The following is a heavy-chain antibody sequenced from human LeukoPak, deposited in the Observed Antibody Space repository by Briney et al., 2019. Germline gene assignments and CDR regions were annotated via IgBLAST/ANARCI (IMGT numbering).Heavy chain of an antibody. CDR1: GYTFTVYF. D-gene: IGHD5-18*01. J-gene: IGHJ4*02. Sequence: GASVKVSCKASGYTFTVYFMHWVRQAPGQGLEWMGWINCNTGDTRYAQNFQGRVTMTRDTSITTVYMELSGLRSDDTAVYYCTKENKAVETAGRGYWGQGSLVTVSS. CDR2: INCNTGDT. CDR3: TKENKAVETAGRGY. V-gene: IGHV1-2*02.